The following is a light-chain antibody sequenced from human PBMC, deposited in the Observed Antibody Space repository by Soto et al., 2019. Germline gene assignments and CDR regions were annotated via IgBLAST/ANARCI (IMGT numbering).Light chain of an antibody. CDR3: HQYSSSPIT. CDR2: GAS. J-gene: IGKJ5*01. Sequence: EIVLTQSPGTLSLSPGERATLSCRASQSVRSSYLAWYQQKPGQAPRLLIYGASSRATGIPDRFRGSGSETDFTLTISRLEPEDFAVYFCHQYSSSPITFGQGTRREIK. CDR1: QSVRSSY. V-gene: IGKV3-20*01.